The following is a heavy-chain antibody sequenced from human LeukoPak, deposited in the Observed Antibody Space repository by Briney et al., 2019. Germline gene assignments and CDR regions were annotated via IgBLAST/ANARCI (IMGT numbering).Heavy chain of an antibody. V-gene: IGHV4-30-4*01. Sequence: SETLSLTCTVSGGSISSGDYYWSWIRQPPGKGLEWIGYIYYSGSTYYNPSLKSRVTISVDTSKNQFSLKQSSVTAADTAVYYCARGLRDEAFDYWGQGTLVTVSS. CDR1: GGSISSGDYY. J-gene: IGHJ4*02. CDR2: IYYSGST. D-gene: IGHD4-17*01. CDR3: ARGLRDEAFDY.